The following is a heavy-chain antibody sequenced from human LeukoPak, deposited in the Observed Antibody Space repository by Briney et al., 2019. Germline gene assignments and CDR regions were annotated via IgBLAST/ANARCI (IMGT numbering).Heavy chain of an antibody. CDR3: ANTLKEWLVLDAFDI. Sequence: PGGSLRLSCAASGFTFSSYWMHWVRQAPGKGLVWVSRINSDGSSTSYADSVKGRFTISRDNAKNTLYLQMNSLRAEDTAVYYCANTLKEWLVLDAFDIWGQGTMVTVSS. J-gene: IGHJ3*02. V-gene: IGHV3-74*01. D-gene: IGHD6-19*01. CDR1: GFTFSSYW. CDR2: INSDGSST.